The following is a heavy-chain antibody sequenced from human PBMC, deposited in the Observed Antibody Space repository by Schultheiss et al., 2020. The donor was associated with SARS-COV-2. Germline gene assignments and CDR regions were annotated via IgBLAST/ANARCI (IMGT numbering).Heavy chain of an antibody. CDR3: AREGYYGSGSYYSKELDY. Sequence: GESLKISCAASGFTFSSYGMHWVRQAPGKGLEWVAVISYDGSNKYYADSVKGRFTISRDNSKNTLYLQMNSLRAEDTAVYYCAREGYYGSGSYYSKELDYWGQGTLVTVSS. V-gene: IGHV3-30*03. D-gene: IGHD3-10*01. CDR1: GFTFSSYG. J-gene: IGHJ4*02. CDR2: ISYDGSNK.